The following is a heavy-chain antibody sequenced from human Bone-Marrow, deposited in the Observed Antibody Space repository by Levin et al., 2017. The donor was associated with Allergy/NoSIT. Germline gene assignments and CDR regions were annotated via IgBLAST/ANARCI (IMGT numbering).Heavy chain of an antibody. CDR1: GFTFSSYG. V-gene: IGHV3-30*18. Sequence: GGSLRLSCAASGFTFSSYGMHWVRQAPGKGLEWVAVISYDGSNKYYADSVKGRFTISRDNSKNTLYLQMNSLRAEDTAVYYCAKTPYNVLSSSWYSADLYYFDYWGQGTLVTVSS. J-gene: IGHJ4*02. D-gene: IGHD6-13*01. CDR3: AKTPYNVLSSSWYSADLYYFDY. CDR2: ISYDGSNK.